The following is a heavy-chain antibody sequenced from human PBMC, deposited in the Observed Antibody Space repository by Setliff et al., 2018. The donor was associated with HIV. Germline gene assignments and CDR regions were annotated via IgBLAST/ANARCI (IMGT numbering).Heavy chain of an antibody. CDR1: GGSISNGGYY. CDR2: FSYSGNI. Sequence: SETLSPTCTVSGGSISNGGYYWSWIRQHPGKGLEYIGYFSYSGNIYYNPSLKSRVTISVDTSKNQFSLKVSSVTGADTGVYYCASQPSGHFYYYMHVWGKGTTVTVSS. D-gene: IGHD1-1*01. V-gene: IGHV4-31*03. J-gene: IGHJ6*03. CDR3: ASQPSGHFYYYMHV.